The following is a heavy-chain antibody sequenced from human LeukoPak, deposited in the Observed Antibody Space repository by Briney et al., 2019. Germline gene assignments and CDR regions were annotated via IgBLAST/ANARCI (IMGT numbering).Heavy chain of an antibody. CDR2: INPNSGGT. D-gene: IGHD1-7*01. J-gene: IGHJ5*02. CDR1: GYTFTGYY. CDR3: ARGPLQFSGTTPWWFDP. V-gene: IGHV1-2*02. Sequence: ASVKVSCKASGYTFTGYYMHWVRQAPGQGLEWMGWINPNSGGTNYAQKFQGRVTMTRDTSISTAYMELSRLRSEDTAVYYCARGPLQFSGTTPWWFDPWGQGTLVTVSS.